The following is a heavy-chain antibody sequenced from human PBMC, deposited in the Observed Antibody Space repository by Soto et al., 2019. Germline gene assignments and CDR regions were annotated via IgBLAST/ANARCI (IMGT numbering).Heavy chain of an antibody. CDR2: TFYRSKWYN. J-gene: IGHJ4*02. CDR1: GDSVSSISAT. D-gene: IGHD3-22*01. Sequence: PSQTLSLTCAISGDSVSSISATWHWIRQSPSRGLEWLGRTFYRSKWYNDYALSVKSRITINPDTSKNQFSLHLNSVTPEDTAVYYCARLIVVPYYFDSWGQGTLVTVSS. V-gene: IGHV6-1*01. CDR3: ARLIVVPYYFDS.